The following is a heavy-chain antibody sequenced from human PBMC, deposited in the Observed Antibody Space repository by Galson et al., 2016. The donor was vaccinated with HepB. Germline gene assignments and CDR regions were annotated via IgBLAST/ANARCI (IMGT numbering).Heavy chain of an antibody. J-gene: IGHJ6*02. CDR1: GFAFSTNY. D-gene: IGHD2-15*01. V-gene: IGHV3-53*04. CDR2: IYGGGSP. CDR3: ARPLPNVGYGMDV. Sequence: SLRLSCAASGFAFSTNYMSWVRQAPGKGLEWVSVIYGGGSPTYADSVKGRFTISRHNSKNTLYLQMNSLRTEDTAVYYCARPLPNVGYGMDVWGQGTTVTVSS.